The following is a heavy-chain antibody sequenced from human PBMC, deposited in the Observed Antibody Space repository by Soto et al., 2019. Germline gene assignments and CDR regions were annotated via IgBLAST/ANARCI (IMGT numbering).Heavy chain of an antibody. V-gene: IGHV4-59*01. CDR2: MYNTGST. CDR1: GGSISRYY. Sequence: QVQLQESGPGLVKPSETLSLTCTVSGGSISRYYWSWIRQPPGKGLEWIGYMYNTGSTVYNPSFESRVTISVDTSHIQFSLKLNSVTAADTAVYYCARDLWGYCGTDCYPLDVWGQGTTVTVSS. CDR3: ARDLWGYCGTDCYPLDV. J-gene: IGHJ6*02. D-gene: IGHD2-21*02.